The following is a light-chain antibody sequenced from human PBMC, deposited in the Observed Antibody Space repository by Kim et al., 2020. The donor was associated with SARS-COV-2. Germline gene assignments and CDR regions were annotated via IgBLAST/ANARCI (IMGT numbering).Light chain of an antibody. Sequence: SLGEGATLYCRASQSVRSNLAWYQQKPGQSPRLLIFGASTRASDIPARFSGSGSGTEFSLTISSLQSEDFALYYCQQYNDWPEGTFGQGTKVDIK. V-gene: IGKV3-15*01. CDR3: QQYNDWPEGT. J-gene: IGKJ1*01. CDR2: GAS. CDR1: QSVRSN.